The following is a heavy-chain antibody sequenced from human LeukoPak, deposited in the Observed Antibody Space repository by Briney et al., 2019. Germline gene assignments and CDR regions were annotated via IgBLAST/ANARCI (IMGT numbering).Heavy chain of an antibody. CDR3: VRASEYYFDHSASFDY. Sequence: PGGSLRLSCAASGFTLTAYLIHWVRQAPGKGQGLVAVMSSDGNAMFYADSVKGRFTISRENSKTTLYLQMNSLRAEDTAVYYCVRASEYYFDHSASFDYWGQGTLVTVSS. CDR1: GFTLTAYL. D-gene: IGHD3-22*01. V-gene: IGHV3-30-3*01. J-gene: IGHJ4*02. CDR2: MSSDGNAM.